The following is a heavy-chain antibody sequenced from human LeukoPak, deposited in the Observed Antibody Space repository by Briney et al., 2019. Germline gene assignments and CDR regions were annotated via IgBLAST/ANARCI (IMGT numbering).Heavy chain of an antibody. CDR3: AASQVDTTMVIGFADRP. J-gene: IGHJ5*02. D-gene: IGHD5-18*01. CDR1: GFTFTSSA. CDR2: IVVGTGNT. V-gene: IGHV1-58*01. Sequence: GTSVKVSCKASGFTFTSSAVQWVRQARGQRLEWMGWIVVGTGNTNYAQKFQERVTITRDKSTSTAYMELSSLRSEDTAVYYCAASQVDTTMVIGFADRPWGQGTLVTVSS.